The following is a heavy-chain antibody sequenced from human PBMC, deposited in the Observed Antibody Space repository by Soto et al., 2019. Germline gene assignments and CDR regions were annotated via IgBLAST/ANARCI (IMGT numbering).Heavy chain of an antibody. Sequence: GGSLRLSCAASGFTFISYAMHWVRQAPGKGLEWVAVISYDGSNKYYADSVKGRFTISRDNSKNTLYLQMNSLRAEDTAVYYCARDRLDVVVPAAILAYWGQGTLVTVSS. J-gene: IGHJ4*02. CDR3: ARDRLDVVVPAAILAY. V-gene: IGHV3-30-3*01. D-gene: IGHD2-2*02. CDR1: GFTFISYA. CDR2: ISYDGSNK.